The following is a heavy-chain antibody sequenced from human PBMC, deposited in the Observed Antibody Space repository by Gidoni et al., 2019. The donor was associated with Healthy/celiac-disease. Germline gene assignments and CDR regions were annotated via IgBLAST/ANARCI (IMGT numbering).Heavy chain of an antibody. CDR1: GFTFSSYA. V-gene: IGHV3-30-3*01. CDR2: ISHGGSNK. J-gene: IGHJ4*02. CDR3: ARDWMNMFDY. Sequence: QVQLVESGGGGVQHGRSRRLTCAAPGFTFSSYAMHRVRQAPGKGLEWVAVISHGGSNKYYADSVKGRFTISRDNSKNTLYLQMNSPRAEDTAVYYCARDWMNMFDYWGQGTLVTVSS. D-gene: IGHD2-2*03.